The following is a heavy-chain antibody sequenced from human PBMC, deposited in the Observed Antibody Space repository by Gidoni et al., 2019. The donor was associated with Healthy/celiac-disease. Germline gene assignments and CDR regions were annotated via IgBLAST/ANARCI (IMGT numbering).Heavy chain of an antibody. Sequence: QVQLVESGGGVVQPGRSLRLSCAASGFTFSSYGMHWVRQAPGKGLEWVAVIWYDGSNKYYADSVKGRFTISRDNSKNTLYLQMNSLRAEDTAVYYCARTRSEAGTLDAFDIWGQGTMVTVSS. V-gene: IGHV3-33*01. CDR3: ARTRSEAGTLDAFDI. D-gene: IGHD1-1*01. CDR1: GFTFSSYG. CDR2: IWYDGSNK. J-gene: IGHJ3*02.